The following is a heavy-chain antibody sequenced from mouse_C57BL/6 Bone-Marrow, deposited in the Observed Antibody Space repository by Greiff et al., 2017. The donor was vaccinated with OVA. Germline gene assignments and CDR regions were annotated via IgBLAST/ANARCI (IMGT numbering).Heavy chain of an antibody. Sequence: VQLQQPGAELVKPGASVKLSCKASGYTFTSYWMQWVKQRPGQGLEWIGEIDPSDSYTTYNQKFKGKATLTVDTSSSTAYMQLSSLTSEDSAVYYCAREITWDYWGQGTTLTVSS. D-gene: IGHD2-4*01. CDR2: IDPSDSYT. V-gene: IGHV1-50*01. J-gene: IGHJ2*01. CDR3: AREITWDY. CDR1: GYTFTSYW.